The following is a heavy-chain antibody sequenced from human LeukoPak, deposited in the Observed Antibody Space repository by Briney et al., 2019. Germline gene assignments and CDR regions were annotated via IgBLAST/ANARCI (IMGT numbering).Heavy chain of an antibody. D-gene: IGHD6-19*01. Sequence: GRSLRLSCAASGFTFSSYAMHWVRQAPGKGLEWVAVISYDGSNKYYADSVKGRFTISRDNSKNTLYLQMNSLRAEDTAVYYCARVVVAVADEFDYWGQGTLVTVSS. J-gene: IGHJ4*02. CDR1: GFTFSSYA. CDR2: ISYDGSNK. CDR3: ARVVVAVADEFDY. V-gene: IGHV3-30*04.